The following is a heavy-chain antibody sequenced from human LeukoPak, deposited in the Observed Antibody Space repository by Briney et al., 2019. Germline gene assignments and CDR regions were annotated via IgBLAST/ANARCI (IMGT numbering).Heavy chain of an antibody. Sequence: GASVKVSCKASGYTFTSYYMHWARQAPGQGLEWMGIINPSGGSTSYAQKFQGRVTMTRDTSTSTVYMELSSLRSEDTAVYYCARGDDSSGYYPTNFDYWGQGTLVTVSS. V-gene: IGHV1-46*01. CDR1: GYTFTSYY. CDR2: INPSGGST. D-gene: IGHD3-22*01. J-gene: IGHJ4*02. CDR3: ARGDDSSGYYPTNFDY.